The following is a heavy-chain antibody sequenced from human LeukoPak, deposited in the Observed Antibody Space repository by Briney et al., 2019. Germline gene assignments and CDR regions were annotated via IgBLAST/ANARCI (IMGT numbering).Heavy chain of an antibody. J-gene: IGHJ1*01. V-gene: IGHV3-21*01. D-gene: IGHD4-17*01. CDR1: GFTLSSHS. CDR3: ARVAVDDYGDYEQVSAEYFQH. CDR2: ISSSSSYI. Sequence: PGGSLRLSRAPSGFTLSSHSMNWVRQAPGKGLEWVSSISSSSSYIYYADSVKGRITITRDNAKNSLYLQMNSLRAEDTAVYYCARVAVDDYGDYEQVSAEYFQHWGQGTLVTVSS.